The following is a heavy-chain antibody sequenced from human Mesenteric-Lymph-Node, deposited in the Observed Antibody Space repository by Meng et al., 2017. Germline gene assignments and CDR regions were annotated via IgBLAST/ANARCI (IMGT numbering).Heavy chain of an antibody. CDR3: ARDLLRSSTGGLDY. CDR1: GGTFSSYA. Sequence: SVKVSCKASGGTFSSYAISWVRQAPGQGLEWMGGIIPIFGTANYAQKFQGRVTITTDESTSTAYMELRSLRSEDTAVYYCARDLLRSSTGGLDYWGQGNRVNGYS. D-gene: IGHD6-13*01. CDR2: IIPIFGTA. V-gene: IGHV1-69*05. J-gene: IGHJ4*02.